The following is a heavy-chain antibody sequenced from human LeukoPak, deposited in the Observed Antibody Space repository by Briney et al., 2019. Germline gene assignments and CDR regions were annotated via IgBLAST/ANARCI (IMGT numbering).Heavy chain of an antibody. J-gene: IGHJ4*02. CDR3: ARGAYYYED. V-gene: IGHV3-48*01. Sequence: GGSLRLSCAASGFTFSSHSMNWVRQAPGKGLEWVSYISSSSAIYYADSVKGRFTISRDNAKNSLCLQMNSLRAEDTAVYYCARGAYYYEDWGQGTLVTVSS. CDR1: GFTFSSHS. CDR2: ISSSSAI. D-gene: IGHD3-22*01.